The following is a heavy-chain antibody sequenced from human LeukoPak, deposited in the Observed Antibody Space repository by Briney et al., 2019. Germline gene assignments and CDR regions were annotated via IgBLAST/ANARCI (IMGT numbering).Heavy chain of an antibody. V-gene: IGHV3-21*01. D-gene: IGHD2/OR15-2a*01. CDR2: ISSSSSYI. J-gene: IGHJ3*02. CDR1: GFTFSSYS. CDR3: ARDMYYVLSTFDI. Sequence: PGGSLRLSCVASGFTFSSYSMKSVRQAPGKGLEWGSSISSSSSYIYYADSVKGRFTISRDNAKNSLYLQMDSLRAEDTAVYYCARDMYYVLSTFDIWRQGTMITVSS.